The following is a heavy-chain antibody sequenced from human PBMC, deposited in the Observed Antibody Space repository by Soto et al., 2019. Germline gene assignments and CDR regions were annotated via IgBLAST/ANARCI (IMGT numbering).Heavy chain of an antibody. Sequence: TGGSLRLSCEASGFTFSSFWMHWVRQAPGMGLVWVSRIDDHGSSTNYADSVKGRFTISRDNAKNTLYLQMNSLTAEDTAVYYCARVWTPTATFYYWGKGALVTVAS. D-gene: IGHD2-2*01. V-gene: IGHV3-74*01. J-gene: IGHJ4*02. CDR3: ARVWTPTATFYY. CDR2: IDDHGSST. CDR1: GFTFSSFW.